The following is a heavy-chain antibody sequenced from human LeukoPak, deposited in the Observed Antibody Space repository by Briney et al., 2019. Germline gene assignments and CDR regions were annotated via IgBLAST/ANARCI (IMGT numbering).Heavy chain of an antibody. CDR1: GYTFTSYG. V-gene: IGHV1-18*01. Sequence: GASVKVSCKASGYTFTSYGISWVRQAPGQGLEWMGWISAYNGNTNYAQKLQGRVTMTTDTSTSTAYMELRSLRSDDTAVYYCARDCSSTSCYAGSAFDIWGQGTMVTVSS. CDR2: ISAYNGNT. D-gene: IGHD2-2*01. CDR3: ARDCSSTSCYAGSAFDI. J-gene: IGHJ3*02.